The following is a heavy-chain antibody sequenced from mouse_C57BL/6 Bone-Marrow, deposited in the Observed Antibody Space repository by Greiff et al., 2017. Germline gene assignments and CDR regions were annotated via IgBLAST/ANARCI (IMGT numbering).Heavy chain of an antibody. J-gene: IGHJ3*01. D-gene: IGHD2-2*01. V-gene: IGHV7-3*01. CDR1: GFTFTDYY. CDR2: IRNKANGYTT. Sequence: EVHLVESGGGLVQPGGSLSLSCAASGFTFTDYYMSWVRQPPGKALEWLGFIRNKANGYTTEYSASVKGRFTISRDNSQSILYLQMNALRAEDSATYYCARGDGDDVFAYWGQGTLVTVSA. CDR3: ARGDGDDVFAY.